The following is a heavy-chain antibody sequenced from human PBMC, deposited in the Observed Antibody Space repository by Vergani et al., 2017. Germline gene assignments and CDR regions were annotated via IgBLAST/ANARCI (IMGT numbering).Heavy chain of an antibody. J-gene: IGHJ3*02. CDR3: AREGCSSTSCYPIRWGTGAFDI. D-gene: IGHD2-2*01. CDR2: IIPIFGTA. V-gene: IGHV1-69*01. CDR1: GGTFSSYA. Sequence: QVQLVQSGAEVKKPGSSVKVSCKASGGTFSSYAISWVRQAPGQGLEWMGGIIPIFGTANYAQKFQGRVTITADESTSTAYMELSSLRSEDTAVYYCAREGCSSTSCYPIRWGTGAFDIWGQGTMVTVSS.